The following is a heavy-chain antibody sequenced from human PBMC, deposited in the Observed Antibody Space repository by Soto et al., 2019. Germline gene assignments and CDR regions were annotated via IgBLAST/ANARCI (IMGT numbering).Heavy chain of an antibody. CDR3: ATLKAVAGSNYYYYGMDV. J-gene: IGHJ6*02. D-gene: IGHD6-19*01. V-gene: IGHV3-21*01. Sequence: PGGSLRLSCAASGFTFSSYSMNWVRQAPGKGLEWVSSISSSSSYIYYADSVKGRSTISRDNAKNSLYLQMNSLRAEDTAVYYCATLKAVAGSNYYYYGMDVWGQGTTVTVSS. CDR2: ISSSSSYI. CDR1: GFTFSSYS.